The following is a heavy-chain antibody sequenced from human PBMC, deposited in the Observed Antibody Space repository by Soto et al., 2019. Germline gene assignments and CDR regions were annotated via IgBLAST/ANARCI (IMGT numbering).Heavy chain of an antibody. CDR3: ASYQTDDY. J-gene: IGHJ4*02. V-gene: IGHV3-21*01. CDR1: GFTFSSYS. CDR2: ISSSSSYI. Sequence: GGALRRSCGASGFTFSSYSMNWVRQAPGKGLEWVSSISSSSSYIYYEDSVKGRFTISRDNAKNSLYLQMNRLRAEDTAVYYCASYQTDDYWGQGTLVTSPQ. D-gene: IGHD2-2*01.